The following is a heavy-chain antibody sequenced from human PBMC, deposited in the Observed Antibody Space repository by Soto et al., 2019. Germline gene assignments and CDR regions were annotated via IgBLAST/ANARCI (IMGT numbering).Heavy chain of an antibody. J-gene: IGHJ1*01. CDR1: GGSISSSNS. Sequence: PSETMSLTCAVSGGSISSSNSWRWIRQPPGKGLEWIGEIYYSGSTYYNPSLKSRLTISVDTSKNQFSLSLKSATVADTAVYFCARPTIPDNMMAPLEYWGPGILVTVSS. CDR2: IYYSGST. CDR3: ARPTIPDNMMAPLEY. V-gene: IGHV4-4*02. D-gene: IGHD1-1*01.